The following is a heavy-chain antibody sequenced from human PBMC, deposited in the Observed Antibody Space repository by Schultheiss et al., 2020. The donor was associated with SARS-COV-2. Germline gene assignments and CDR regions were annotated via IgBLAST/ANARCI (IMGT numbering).Heavy chain of an antibody. CDR3: ARLAEFVNYDILTGPLDY. D-gene: IGHD3-9*01. J-gene: IGHJ4*02. CDR2: IWYDGSNK. V-gene: IGHV3-33*01. Sequence: GGSLRLYCAASGFTFSSYGMHWVRQAPGKGLEWVAVIWYDGSNKYYADSVKGRFTISRDNSKNTLYLQMNSLRAEDTAVYYCARLAEFVNYDILTGPLDYWGQGTLVTVSS. CDR1: GFTFSSYG.